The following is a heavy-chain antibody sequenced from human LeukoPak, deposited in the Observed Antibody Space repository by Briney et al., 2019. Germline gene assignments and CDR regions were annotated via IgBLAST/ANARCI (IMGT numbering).Heavy chain of an antibody. CDR1: GYTFTSYY. CDR3: AIDHYDFWSGYYTGYYYYYYMDV. D-gene: IGHD3-3*01. CDR2: INPSGGST. Sequence: ASVKVSCKASGYTFTSYYMHWVRQAPGQGLEGMGIINPSGGSTSYAQKFQGRVTMTRGTSTSTVYMELSSLRSEDTAVYYCAIDHYDFWSGYYTGYYYYYYMDVWGKGTTVTVSS. V-gene: IGHV1-46*01. J-gene: IGHJ6*03.